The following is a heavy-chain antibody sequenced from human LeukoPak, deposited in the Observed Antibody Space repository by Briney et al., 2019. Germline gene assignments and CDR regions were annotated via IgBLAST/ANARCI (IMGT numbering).Heavy chain of an antibody. CDR3: AREDIVVVPAAMLDY. V-gene: IGHV4-39*07. CDR2: IYYNGVT. J-gene: IGHJ4*02. Sequence: SETLSLTCTVSGDSISSSSYYWGWIRQPPGKGLEWIGNIYYNGVTYYNPSLKSRVIISVDTSKNQFSLKLNSVTAADTAVYYCAREDIVVVPAAMLDYWGQGTLVTVSS. CDR1: GDSISSSSYY. D-gene: IGHD2-2*01.